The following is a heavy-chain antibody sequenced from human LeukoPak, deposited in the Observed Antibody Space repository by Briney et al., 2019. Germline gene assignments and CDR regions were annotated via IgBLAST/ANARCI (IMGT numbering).Heavy chain of an antibody. V-gene: IGHV4-59*01. CDR3: AGAVVIPSADYFQH. CDR2: IYYSGST. CDR1: GGFITSYY. D-gene: IGHD3-22*01. Sequence: SETLSLTCTVSGGFITSYYWSWIRQPPGRGLEWIGYIYYSGSTNYNPSLKSRVTISLGTSKNQFSLKLSSVSAADTAVYYCAGAVVIPSADYFQHWGQGTLVTVSS. J-gene: IGHJ1*01.